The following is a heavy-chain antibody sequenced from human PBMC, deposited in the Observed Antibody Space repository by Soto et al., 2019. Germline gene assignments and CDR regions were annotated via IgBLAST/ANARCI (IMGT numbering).Heavy chain of an antibody. CDR2: VFPGDSET. D-gene: IGHD2-21*01. V-gene: IGHV5-51*01. CDR3: ARSKLHCGGGGCYGTKDLDC. CDR1: GYTFTNYW. J-gene: IGHJ4*02. Sequence: GESLKISCQGSGYTFTNYWVAWVRQMPGKALEWMGIVFPGDSETRYSPSFQGQVTFSANQSTSTAFLKWNSLRASHTDVYYCARSKLHCGGGGCYGTKDLDCWGQGTKVTVSS.